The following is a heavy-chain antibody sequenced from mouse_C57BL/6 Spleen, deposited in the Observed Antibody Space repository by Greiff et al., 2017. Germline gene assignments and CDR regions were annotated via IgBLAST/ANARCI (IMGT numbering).Heavy chain of an antibody. J-gene: IGHJ2*01. CDR2: ISYDGSN. CDR1: GYSITSGYY. D-gene: IGHD2-4*01. Sequence: ESGPGLVKPSQSLSLTCSVTGYSITSGYYWNWLRQFPGNKLEWMGYISYDGSNNYNPSLKNRISITRDTSKNPFVLKLNSVTTEDTATKYCARGWDYLYYFDYWGQGTTLTVSS. V-gene: IGHV3-6*01. CDR3: ARGWDYLYYFDY.